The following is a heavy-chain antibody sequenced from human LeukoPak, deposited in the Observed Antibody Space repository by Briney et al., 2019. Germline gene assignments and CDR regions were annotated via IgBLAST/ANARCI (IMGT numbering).Heavy chain of an antibody. CDR3: ARDSRGYSGYDNYYYYGMDV. CDR1: GFTFSSYG. CDR2: IYSGGST. Sequence: GGSLRLSCAASGFTFSSYGMHWVRQAPGKGLEWVSVIYSGGSTYYADSVKGRFTISRDNSKNTLYLQMNSLRAEDTAVYYCARDSRGYSGYDNYYYYGMDVWGQGTTVTVSS. J-gene: IGHJ6*02. V-gene: IGHV3-53*01. D-gene: IGHD5-12*01.